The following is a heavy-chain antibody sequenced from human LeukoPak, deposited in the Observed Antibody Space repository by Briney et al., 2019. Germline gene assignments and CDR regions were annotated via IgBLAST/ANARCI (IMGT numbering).Heavy chain of an antibody. V-gene: IGHV4-34*01. CDR2: INHSGST. Sequence: GSLRLSCAASGFTVSSNYMSWVRQPPGKGLEWIGEINHSGSTNYNPSLKSRVTISVDTSKNQFSLKLSSVTAADTAVYYCARDRTPAVTHPFDYWGQGTLVTVSS. D-gene: IGHD1-14*01. CDR1: GFTVSSNY. J-gene: IGHJ4*02. CDR3: ARDRTPAVTHPFDY.